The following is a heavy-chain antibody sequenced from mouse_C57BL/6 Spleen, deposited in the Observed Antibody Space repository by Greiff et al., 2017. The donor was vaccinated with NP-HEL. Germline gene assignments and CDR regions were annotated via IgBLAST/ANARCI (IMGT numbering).Heavy chain of an antibody. D-gene: IGHD6-1*01. V-gene: IGHV1-52*01. CDR1: GYTFTSYW. CDR2: IDPSDSET. J-gene: IGHJ1*03. Sequence: QVQLQQPGAELVRPGSSVKLSCKASGYTFTSYWMHWVKQRPIQGLEWIGNIDPSDSETHYNQKFKDKATLTVDKSSSTAYMQLSSLTSEDSAVYYCARDSPYWYFDVWGTGTTVTVSS. CDR3: ARDSPYWYFDV.